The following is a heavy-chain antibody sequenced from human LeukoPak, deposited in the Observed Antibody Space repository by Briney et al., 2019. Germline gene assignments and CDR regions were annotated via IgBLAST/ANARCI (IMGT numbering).Heavy chain of an antibody. CDR2: MSHDGVKI. V-gene: IGHV3-30*03. CDR1: GFTFRTYA. Sequence: GRSLRLSCAASGFTFRTYAMHWVRQAPGKGLEWVAFMSHDGVKIFHADSVKGRFTISRDNSKNTLYLQMNSLRAEDTAVYYCARNYDFWSGPYYMDVWGKGTTVTVSS. D-gene: IGHD3-3*01. CDR3: ARNYDFWSGPYYMDV. J-gene: IGHJ6*03.